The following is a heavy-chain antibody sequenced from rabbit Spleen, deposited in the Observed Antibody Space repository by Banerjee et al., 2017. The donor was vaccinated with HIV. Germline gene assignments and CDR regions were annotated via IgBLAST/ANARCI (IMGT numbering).Heavy chain of an antibody. V-gene: IGHV1S7*01. D-gene: IGHD1-1*01. CDR1: GFDFSTYY. Sequence: QLKESGGGLVQPGGSLKLSCKASGFDFSTYYMSWVRQAPGKGLEWIGYIDPVFGSTYYPSWVSGRFIISSHNAQNTLYLQLNSLTAADTATYFCARDPAYASSSGYNIPNLWGQGTLVTVS. CDR3: ARDPAYASSSGYNIPNL. J-gene: IGHJ4*01. CDR2: IDPVFGST.